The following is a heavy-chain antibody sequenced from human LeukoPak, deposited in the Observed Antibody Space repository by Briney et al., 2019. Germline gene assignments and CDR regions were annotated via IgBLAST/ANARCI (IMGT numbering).Heavy chain of an antibody. J-gene: IGHJ4*02. CDR1: GVSISSSYSY. CDR2: IYYTGNT. D-gene: IGHD3/OR15-3a*01. CDR3: ARQTGSGLFILP. Sequence: PSETLSLTCTVSGVSISSSYSYWGWIRQPPGMGLEWIGSIYYTGNTYYNASLKSQVSISIDTSKNQFSLKLTSVTAADTAVYYCARQTGSGLFILPGGQGTLVTVSS. V-gene: IGHV4-39*01.